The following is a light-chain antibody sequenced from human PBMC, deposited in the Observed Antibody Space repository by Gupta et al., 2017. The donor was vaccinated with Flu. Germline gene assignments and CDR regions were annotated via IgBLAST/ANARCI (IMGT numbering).Light chain of an antibody. CDR2: TAS. J-gene: IGKJ2*01. CDR1: QSISNW. CDR3: QQYYSFSYT. V-gene: IGKV1-5*03. Sequence: DIQMTQSPSTLSASVGDSVTITCRASQSISNWLAWYQQKPGKAPKLLLYTASTLESGVPSRFSGSGSGTEFTLTITSLQPDDFATYYCQQYYSFSYTFGQGTNLDIK.